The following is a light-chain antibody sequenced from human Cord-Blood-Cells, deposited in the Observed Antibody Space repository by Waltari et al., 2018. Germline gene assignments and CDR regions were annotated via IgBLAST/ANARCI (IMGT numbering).Light chain of an antibody. J-gene: IGLJ3*02. Sequence: QSALTQPASVSGSPGQSITISCTGTSSDVGGYNYVSWYQQHPGKAPRLIMYDVNKRPSVVSQRFSGAKSGNTASLTSSGLQAEDEADYYCSSYTSSSTPWVFGGGTKLTVL. V-gene: IGLV2-14*01. CDR1: SSDVGGYNY. CDR3: SSYTSSSTPWV. CDR2: DVN.